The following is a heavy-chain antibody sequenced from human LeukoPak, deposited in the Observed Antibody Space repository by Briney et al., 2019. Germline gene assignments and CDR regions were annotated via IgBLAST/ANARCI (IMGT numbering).Heavy chain of an antibody. CDR2: IYYSGST. Sequence: PSETLSLTCTVSGGSISSSSYYWGWIRQPPGKGLEWIGSIYYSGSTYYNPSLESRVTISVDTSKNQFSLKLSSVTAADTAVYYCARHSSSWHKDYFDYWGQGTLVTVSS. J-gene: IGHJ4*02. CDR1: GGSISSSSYY. V-gene: IGHV4-39*01. D-gene: IGHD6-13*01. CDR3: ARHSSSWHKDYFDY.